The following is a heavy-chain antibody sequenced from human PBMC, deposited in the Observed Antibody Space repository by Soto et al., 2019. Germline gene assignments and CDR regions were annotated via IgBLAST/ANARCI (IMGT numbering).Heavy chain of an antibody. V-gene: IGHV3-11*06. Sequence: VQLVESGGALVKPGGSLRLSCVGSDFSLSGYYMSWVRQAPGKGLEWLSFISMSGSYKTYADSVKGRFTISRDNVKNILYLQMDSLRVADTAVYYCASRGHCSNGQCHPFDYWGQGTQVTVSS. CDR2: ISMSGSYK. J-gene: IGHJ4*02. D-gene: IGHD2-8*01. CDR3: ASRGHCSNGQCHPFDY. CDR1: DFSLSGYY.